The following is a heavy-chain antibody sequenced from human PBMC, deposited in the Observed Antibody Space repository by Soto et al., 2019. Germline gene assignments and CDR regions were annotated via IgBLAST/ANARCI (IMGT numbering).Heavy chain of an antibody. J-gene: IGHJ3*02. D-gene: IGHD6-13*01. CDR2: IIPILGIA. CDR3: ARGGSSWYEGGI. Sequence: SVKVSCKASGGTFSSYTISWVRQAPGQGLEWMGRIIPILGIANYAQKFQGRVTITADKSTSTAYMELSSLRSEDTAVYYCARGGSSWYEGGIWGQGTMDTVSS. V-gene: IGHV1-69*02. CDR1: GGTFSSYT.